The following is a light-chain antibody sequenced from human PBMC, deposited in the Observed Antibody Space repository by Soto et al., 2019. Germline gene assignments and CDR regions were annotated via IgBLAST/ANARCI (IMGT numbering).Light chain of an antibody. Sequence: EIVMTQSPVTLSVSPGDRATLSCRASQSVNSNLAWYQHKPGQTPKLLIYVASTRATGIPARFSGSGSGTEFTLTISSLHSEDFAVYYCQQYNVWPLTFGGGTKVEF. J-gene: IGKJ4*01. CDR1: QSVNSN. CDR2: VAS. V-gene: IGKV3-15*01. CDR3: QQYNVWPLT.